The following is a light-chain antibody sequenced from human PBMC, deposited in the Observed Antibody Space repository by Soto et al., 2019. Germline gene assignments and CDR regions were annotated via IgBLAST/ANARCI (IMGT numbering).Light chain of an antibody. CDR3: QQYDNRPLT. V-gene: IGKV3-15*01. Sequence: EIVKTQHPDDLAATLGECASLSYRASQSVSNYLTWYQQKPGQAPRLLIYDASTMATGVPARFSGSGSGTEFTFTISSLQSEDIAAYYCQQYDNRPLTFGQGTRLEIK. J-gene: IGKJ5*01. CDR1: QSVSNY. CDR2: DAS.